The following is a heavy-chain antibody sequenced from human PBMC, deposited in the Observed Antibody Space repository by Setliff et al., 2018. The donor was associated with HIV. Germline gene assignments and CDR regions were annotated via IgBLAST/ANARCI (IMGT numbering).Heavy chain of an antibody. V-gene: IGHV4-34*01. CDR2: ISHSGIT. Sequence: PSETLSLTCAVYGGSFSDYYWSWIRQPPGKGLEWIGYISHSGITYYNPSLKSRVTISVDTSKNHFSLRLSSVTAADTAVYYCARHSAVNITPDGLGYYSIDVWGKGTSVTVSS. J-gene: IGHJ6*03. D-gene: IGHD2-15*01. CDR1: GGSFSDYY. CDR3: ARHSAVNITPDGLGYYSIDV.